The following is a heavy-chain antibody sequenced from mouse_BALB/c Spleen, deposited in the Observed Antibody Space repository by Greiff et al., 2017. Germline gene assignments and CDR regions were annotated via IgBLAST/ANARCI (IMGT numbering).Heavy chain of an antibody. V-gene: IGHV5-9-3*01. Sequence: EVQLVESGGGLVKPGGSLKLSCAASGFTFSSYAMSWVRQTPEKRLEWVATISSGGSYTYYPDSVKGRFTISRDNAKNTLYLQMSSLRSEDTAMYYCARQGDYDGYYTWFAYWGQGTLVTVSA. CDR1: GFTFSSYA. CDR3: ARQGDYDGYYTWFAY. J-gene: IGHJ3*01. D-gene: IGHD2-3*01. CDR2: ISSGGSYT.